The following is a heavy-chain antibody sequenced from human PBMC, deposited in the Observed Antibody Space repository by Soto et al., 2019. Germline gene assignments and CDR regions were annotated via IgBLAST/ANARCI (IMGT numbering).Heavy chain of an antibody. CDR1: GFTFSGYS. J-gene: IGHJ4*02. V-gene: IGHV3-48*02. CDR3: VREDILGVRSFDY. CDR2: ISSGSKTI. Sequence: EVQLVESGGGLVQWGGSLRLSRAASGFTFSGYSVNWVRQAPGKGLEWVSYISSGSKTIYYAESVKGRFTVSRDNARNSQYLQMNSLRDEDTAVYYCVREDILGVRSFDYWGQGTLVTVSS. D-gene: IGHD3-9*01.